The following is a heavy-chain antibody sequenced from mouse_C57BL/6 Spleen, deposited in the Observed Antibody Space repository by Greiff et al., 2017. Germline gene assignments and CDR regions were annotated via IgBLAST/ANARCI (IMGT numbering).Heavy chain of an antibody. D-gene: IGHD1-1*01. CDR2: ISYDGSN. Sequence: EVQVVESGPGLVKPSQSLSLTCSVTGYSITSGYYWNWIRQFPGNKLEWMGYISYDGSNNYNPSLKNRISITRDTSKNQFFLKLNSVTTEDTATYYCARGPGSSFYWYFDVWGTGTTVTVSS. J-gene: IGHJ1*03. V-gene: IGHV3-6*01. CDR3: ARGPGSSFYWYFDV. CDR1: GYSITSGYY.